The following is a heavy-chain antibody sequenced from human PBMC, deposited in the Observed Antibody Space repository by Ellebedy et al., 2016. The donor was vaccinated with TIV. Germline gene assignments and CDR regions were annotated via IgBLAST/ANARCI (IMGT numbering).Heavy chain of an antibody. CDR1: GYSFTTYG. Sequence: ASVKVSXXASGYSFTTYGVSWVRQAPGQGLEWMGWVSTYNGNTNSAQKLQGRVTMTTDTSTTTAYMELRSLRSDDTAVYYCARVMSLGIWDGFDFWGQGTLVTVSS. CDR2: VSTYNGNT. D-gene: IGHD2-15*01. CDR3: ARVMSLGIWDGFDF. J-gene: IGHJ4*02. V-gene: IGHV1-18*01.